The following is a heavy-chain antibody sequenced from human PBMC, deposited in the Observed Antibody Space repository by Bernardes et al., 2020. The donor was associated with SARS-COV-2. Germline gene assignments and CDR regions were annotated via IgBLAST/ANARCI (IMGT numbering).Heavy chain of an antibody. Sequence: GGSLRLSCAASGFTFSSYGMHWVRQAPGKGLEWVAVISYDGSNKYYADSVKGRFTISRDNSKNTLYLQMNSLRAEDTAVYYCAKAPGYCSSTSCYRGIYYYYYYGMDVWGQGTTVTVSS. D-gene: IGHD2-2*01. J-gene: IGHJ6*02. CDR1: GFTFSSYG. CDR2: ISYDGSNK. V-gene: IGHV3-30*18. CDR3: AKAPGYCSSTSCYRGIYYYYYYGMDV.